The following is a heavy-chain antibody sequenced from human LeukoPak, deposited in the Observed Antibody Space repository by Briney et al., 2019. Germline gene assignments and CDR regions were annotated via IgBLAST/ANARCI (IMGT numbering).Heavy chain of an antibody. CDR1: GFIFGDHY. D-gene: IGHD1-14*01. J-gene: IGHJ2*01. CDR2: IASSGSST. V-gene: IGHV3-11*06. Sequence: AGGSLRLSCAASGFIFGDHYMSWIRQAPGKGLEWVSYIASSGSSTNYADSVKGRFTISRENAKNSLYLQMNSLRAGDTAVYYCARDSHPGGFDLWGRGTLVTVSS. CDR3: ARDSHPGGFDL.